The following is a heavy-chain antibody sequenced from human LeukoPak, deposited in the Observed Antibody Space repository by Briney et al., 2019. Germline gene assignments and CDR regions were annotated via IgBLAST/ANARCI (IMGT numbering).Heavy chain of an antibody. Sequence: PGGSQRLSCEGSGFTFSRHSMNWIRQAPGKGLEWVSYITGNGVNVNYADSVKGRFTISRDNAKNSLYLQMSSLRVEDTAIYYCVREGESADRDAFDIWGQGTMVTVSS. CDR1: GFTFSRHS. V-gene: IGHV3-48*04. J-gene: IGHJ3*02. CDR3: VREGESADRDAFDI. CDR2: ITGNGVNV. D-gene: IGHD3-16*01.